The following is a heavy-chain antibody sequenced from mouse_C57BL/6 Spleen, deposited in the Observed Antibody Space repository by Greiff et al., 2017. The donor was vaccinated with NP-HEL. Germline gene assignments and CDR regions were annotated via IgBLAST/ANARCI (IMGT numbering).Heavy chain of an antibody. Sequence: QVQLQQSGAELVKPGASVKISCKASGYTFTDYYINWVKQRPGQGLEWIGKIGPGSGSTYYNEKFKGKATLTADKSSSTAYMQLSSLTSEDSAVYFCAREGYYYGSSPYAMDYWGQGTSVTVSS. D-gene: IGHD1-1*01. V-gene: IGHV1-77*01. J-gene: IGHJ4*01. CDR2: IGPGSGST. CDR1: GYTFTDYY. CDR3: AREGYYYGSSPYAMDY.